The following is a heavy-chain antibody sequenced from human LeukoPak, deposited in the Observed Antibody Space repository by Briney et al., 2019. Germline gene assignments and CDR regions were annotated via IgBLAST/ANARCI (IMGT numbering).Heavy chain of an antibody. CDR2: IYHSGST. Sequence: SETLSLTCAVSGGSISSGCYSWSWIRQPPGKGLEWIGYIYHSGSTYYNPSLKSRVTISVDRSKNQFSLKLSSVTAADTAVYYCARSGYSSSGGWFDPWGQGTLVTVSS. V-gene: IGHV4-30-2*01. CDR1: GGSISSGCYS. CDR3: ARSGYSSSGGWFDP. J-gene: IGHJ5*02. D-gene: IGHD6-13*01.